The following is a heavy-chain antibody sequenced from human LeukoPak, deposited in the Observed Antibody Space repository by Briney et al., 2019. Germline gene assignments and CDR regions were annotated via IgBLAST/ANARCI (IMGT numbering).Heavy chain of an antibody. CDR1: VGSISSYY. D-gene: IGHD3-10*01. Sequence: SETLFLTCTVSVGSISSYYWSWIREPPGKGLECIGYIYYWGSTNYNPSLKSRVTISLDTSKNQFSLKLRSVTAADTAVYYCARVYGSGSYSNFYYYYMDVWGTGTTVTVSS. CDR2: IYYWGST. V-gene: IGHV4-59*01. J-gene: IGHJ6*03. CDR3: ARVYGSGSYSNFYYYYMDV.